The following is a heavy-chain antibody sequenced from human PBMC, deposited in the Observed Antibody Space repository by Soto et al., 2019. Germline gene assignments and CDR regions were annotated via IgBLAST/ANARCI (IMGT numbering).Heavy chain of an antibody. D-gene: IGHD6-19*01. V-gene: IGHV5-51*01. CDR2: IYAGDSQT. CDR3: ARRGAVAGSYYFDY. J-gene: IGHJ4*02. Sequence: PGESLKISCKGSGYSFSSYWIVWVRQMPGKGLEWMGIIYAGDSQTRYSPSFQGQVTISADKSISTAYLQWSSLRASDTAIYYCARRGAVAGSYYFDYWGQGTLVTVSS. CDR1: GYSFSSYW.